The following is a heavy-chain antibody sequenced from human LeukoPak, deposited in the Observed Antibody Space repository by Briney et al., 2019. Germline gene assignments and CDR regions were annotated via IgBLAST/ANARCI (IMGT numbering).Heavy chain of an antibody. V-gene: IGHV1-18*01. CDR1: GYTFTNYG. J-gene: IGHJ4*02. Sequence: GASVKVSCKASGYTFTNYGISWVRQAPGQGLEWMGWISPYNGNTNYAQKFQGRLTMTTDTSTSTAYMELRSLSSDDTAMYYCARGPKVGATRGDYWGQGTLVTVSS. CDR3: ARGPKVGATRGDY. D-gene: IGHD1-26*01. CDR2: ISPYNGNT.